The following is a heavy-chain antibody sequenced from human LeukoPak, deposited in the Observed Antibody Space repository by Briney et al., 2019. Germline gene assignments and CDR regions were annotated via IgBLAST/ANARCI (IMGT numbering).Heavy chain of an antibody. J-gene: IGHJ3*02. CDR1: GFTVSSNY. CDR2: IYSGGST. Sequence: QPGGSLRLSCAASGFTVSSNYMSWVRQAPGKGLEWVSVIYSGGSTYYADSVKGRFTISRDNSKNTLYLQMNSLRAEDTAVYYCARERPDRPDAFDIWGQGTMVTVSS. V-gene: IGHV3-66*01. CDR3: ARERPDRPDAFDI.